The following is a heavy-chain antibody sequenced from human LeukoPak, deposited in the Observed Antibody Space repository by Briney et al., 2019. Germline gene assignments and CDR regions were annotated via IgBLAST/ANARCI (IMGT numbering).Heavy chain of an antibody. CDR2: VYHTGTS. CDR3: TRVVNGGHFDS. J-gene: IGHJ4*02. Sequence: SETLSLTCSVAGASINGYYWTWIRQPPGKGLEWLGYVYHTGTSGYHPSLKSRVAMSLDTSKNQVSLKLSSVTAVHTAVYFCTRVVNGGHFDSWGQGTLVTVSS. CDR1: GASINGYY. D-gene: IGHD2-8*01. V-gene: IGHV4-59*12.